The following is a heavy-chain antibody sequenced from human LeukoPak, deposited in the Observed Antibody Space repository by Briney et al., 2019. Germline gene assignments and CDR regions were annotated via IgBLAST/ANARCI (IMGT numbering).Heavy chain of an antibody. CDR1: GFTLSRFS. Sequence: PGRTLRLSCSASGFTLSRFSMHWVRQAPGRGLEYVSTIGSNGGSTYYADSVKGRFTISRDISKNTLYLQMSSLRAEDTAIYYCVKDQVGAHSRRGSHLGFDYWGQGTLVTVSS. J-gene: IGHJ4*02. D-gene: IGHD3-16*01. V-gene: IGHV3-64D*06. CDR2: IGSNGGST. CDR3: VKDQVGAHSRRGSHLGFDY.